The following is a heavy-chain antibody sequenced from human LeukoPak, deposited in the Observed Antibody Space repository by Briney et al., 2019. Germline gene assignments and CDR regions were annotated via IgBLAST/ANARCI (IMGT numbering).Heavy chain of an antibody. CDR3: ARGSGLDV. CDR2: INQNGNVN. V-gene: IGHV3-7*03. CDR1: GFTFSSYW. J-gene: IGHJ6*02. D-gene: IGHD3-10*01. Sequence: PGGSLRLSCAASGFTFSSYWMNWARQAPGKGLEWVASINQNGNVNYYVDSVKGRFTISRDNAKNSLYLQMSNLRAEDTAVYFCARGSGLDVWGQGATVTVSS.